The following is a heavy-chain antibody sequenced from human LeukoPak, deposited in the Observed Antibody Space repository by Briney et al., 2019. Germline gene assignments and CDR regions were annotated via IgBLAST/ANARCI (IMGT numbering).Heavy chain of an antibody. CDR3: ARGGDISSDEYYYYYYYMDV. CDR1: GGTFSSYA. J-gene: IGHJ6*03. CDR2: IIPIFGTA. V-gene: IGHV1-69*05. Sequence: SVKVSCKASGGTFSSYAISWVRQAPGQGLEWMGGIIPIFGTANYAQKFQGRVTITTDESTSTAYMELSSLRSEDTAVYYCARGGDISSDEYYYYYYYMDVWGKGTTVTVSS. D-gene: IGHD6-6*01.